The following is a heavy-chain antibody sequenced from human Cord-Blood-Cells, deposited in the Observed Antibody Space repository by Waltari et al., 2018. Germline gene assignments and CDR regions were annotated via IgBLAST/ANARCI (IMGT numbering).Heavy chain of an antibody. CDR3: ARGPGYCSSTSCYWYFDL. CDR2: IYHSGST. V-gene: IGHV4-30-2*01. CDR1: GGSISSGGYS. D-gene: IGHD2-2*01. Sequence: QLQLQESGSGLVKPSQTLSLTCTVPGGSISSGGYSWSWIRQPPGKGREWIGYIYHSGSTYYNPSLKSRVTISVDRSKNQFSLKLSSVTAADTAVYYCARGPGYCSSTSCYWYFDLWGRGTLVTVSS. J-gene: IGHJ2*01.